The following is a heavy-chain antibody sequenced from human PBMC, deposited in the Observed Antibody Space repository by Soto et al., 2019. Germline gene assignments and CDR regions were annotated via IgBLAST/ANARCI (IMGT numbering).Heavy chain of an antibody. V-gene: IGHV6-1*01. J-gene: IGHJ3*02. CDR3: ARRDGYNDAFDT. D-gene: IGHD5-12*01. CDR1: GDSVSSNSAA. Sequence: KQSQTLSLTCAISGDSVSSNSAAWNWIRQSPSRGLEWLGRTYYRSKWYNDYAVSVKSRITINTDTSKNQFSLQLDYVTPEDSAVDYCARRDGYNDAFDTWGQGTMVTVSS. CDR2: TYYRSKWYN.